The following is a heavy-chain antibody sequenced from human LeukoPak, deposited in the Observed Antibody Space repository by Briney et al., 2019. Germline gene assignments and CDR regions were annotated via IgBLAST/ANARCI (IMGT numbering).Heavy chain of an antibody. CDR1: GYNFGNHW. J-gene: IGHJ4*02. V-gene: IGHV5-51*01. CDR2: IYFVDSNV. CDR3: ASARDGTLMRDY. Sequence: GESLKISCQGSGYNFGNHWIGWVRQMPGKGLEWMGIIYFVDSNVKYSPPFQGQVTISADKSINTAYLQWISLETSDTAMYYCASARDGTLMRDYWSQGTLVTVSS.